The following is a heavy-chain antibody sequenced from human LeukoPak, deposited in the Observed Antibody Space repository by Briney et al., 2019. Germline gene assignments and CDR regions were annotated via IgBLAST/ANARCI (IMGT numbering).Heavy chain of an antibody. CDR2: FDPEDGET. Sequence: ASVKVSCKVSGYTLTELSMHWVRQAPGKGLEWMGGFDPEDGETIYAQKFQGRVTMTEDTSTDTAYMELSSLRSEDTAVYYCATRGITGVNPHRTFDYWGQGTLVTVSS. CDR1: GYTLTELS. V-gene: IGHV1-24*01. J-gene: IGHJ4*02. CDR3: ATRGITGVNPHRTFDY. D-gene: IGHD4-23*01.